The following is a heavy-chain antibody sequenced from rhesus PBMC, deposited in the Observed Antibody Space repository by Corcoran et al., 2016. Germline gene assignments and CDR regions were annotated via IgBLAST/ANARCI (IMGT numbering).Heavy chain of an antibody. D-gene: IGHD5-42*01. Sequence: QLQLQESGPGLVKPSETLSLTCAVSGGSISSNYWSWIRQPPGKGLEWIGRLSGSGGSPDYNPTPTSRVTSSTDTSKNQLSLKLSSVTAADTAVYYCAKSGARGYSGYGDFDYWGQGVLVTVSS. J-gene: IGHJ4*01. CDR3: AKSGARGYSGYGDFDY. V-gene: IGHV4-173*01. CDR1: GGSISSNY. CDR2: LSGSGGSP.